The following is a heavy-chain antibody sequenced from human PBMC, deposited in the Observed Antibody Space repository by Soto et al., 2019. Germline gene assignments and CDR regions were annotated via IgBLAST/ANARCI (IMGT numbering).Heavy chain of an antibody. CDR2: IYYSGST. Sequence: SETLSLTCTVSGGSISSSSYYWGWIRQPPGKGLEWIGSIYYSGSTYYNPSLKSRVTISVDTSKNQFSLKLSSVTAADTAVYYCARLPRYSSSSDWGQGTLVTVSS. CDR1: GGSISSSSYY. D-gene: IGHD6-6*01. J-gene: IGHJ4*02. V-gene: IGHV4-39*01. CDR3: ARLPRYSSSSD.